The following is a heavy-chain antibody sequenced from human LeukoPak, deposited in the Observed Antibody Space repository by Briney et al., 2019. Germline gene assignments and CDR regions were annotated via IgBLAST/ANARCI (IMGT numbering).Heavy chain of an antibody. V-gene: IGHV3-30*04. J-gene: IGHJ4*02. D-gene: IGHD2-2*01. CDR3: ARDLPGVVVPAAPDY. Sequence: GGSLRLSCAASGFTFSSYAMHWVRQAPGKGLEWVAVISYDGSNKYYADSVKGRFTISRDNSKNTLYLQMNSLRAEDTAVYYCARDLPGVVVPAAPDYWGQETLVTVPS. CDR2: ISYDGSNK. CDR1: GFTFSSYA.